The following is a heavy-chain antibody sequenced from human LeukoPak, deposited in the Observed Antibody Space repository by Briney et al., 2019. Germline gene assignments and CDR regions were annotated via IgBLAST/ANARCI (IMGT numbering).Heavy chain of an antibody. CDR2: IKTKSDDGTT. D-gene: IGHD3-22*01. CDR3: AKDPISRGSYYDSSGYYFPDY. CDR1: GYTFSNAW. V-gene: IGHV3-15*01. Sequence: GGSLRLSCAASGYTFSNAWMSWIRQAPGKGLEWVGLIKTKSDDGTTDYAAPVRGRFTISRDDSKNTLYLQMNSLRAEDTAVYYCAKDPISRGSYYDSSGYYFPDYWGQGTLATVSS. J-gene: IGHJ4*02.